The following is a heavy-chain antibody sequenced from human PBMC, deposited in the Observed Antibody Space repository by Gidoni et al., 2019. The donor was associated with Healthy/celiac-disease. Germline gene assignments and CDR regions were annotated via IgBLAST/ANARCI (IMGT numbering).Heavy chain of an antibody. D-gene: IGHD2-15*01. CDR1: GFTFSSYG. J-gene: IGHJ4*02. Sequence: QVQLVESGGGVVQPGGSLRLSCAASGFTFSSYGMHWVRQAPGKGLEWVAFIRYDGSNKYYADSVKGRFTISRDNSKNTLYLQMNSLRAEDTAVYYCAKDPVVAAIPGYWGQGTLVTVSS. CDR3: AKDPVVAAIPGY. V-gene: IGHV3-30*02. CDR2: IRYDGSNK.